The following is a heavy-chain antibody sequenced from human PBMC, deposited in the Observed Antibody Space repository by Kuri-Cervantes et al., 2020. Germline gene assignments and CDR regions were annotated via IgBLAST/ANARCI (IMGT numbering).Heavy chain of an antibody. J-gene: IGHJ5*02. CDR2: IIPIFGTA. CDR1: GYTFTSYD. CDR3: AKGVPAAMLSWFDP. D-gene: IGHD2-2*01. Sequence: SVKVSCKASGYTFTSYDITWVRQAPGQGLEWMGGIIPIFGTANYAQKFQGRVTITRDTSASTAYMELSSLRSEDTAVYYCAKGVPAAMLSWFDPWGQGTLVTVSS. V-gene: IGHV1-69*05.